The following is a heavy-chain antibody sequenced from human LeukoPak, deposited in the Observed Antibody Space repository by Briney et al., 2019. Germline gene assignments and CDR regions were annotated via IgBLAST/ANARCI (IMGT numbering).Heavy chain of an antibody. D-gene: IGHD3-22*01. J-gene: IGHJ4*02. Sequence: PGRSLRLSCAASGFAFSNYAMHWVRQAPGKGLEWVAVISYDGGTKYYADSVKGRFTISGDNSKNTLYLQMNSLRAEDTAVYYCAREQGYDSSVVDYWGQGTLVTVSS. CDR1: GFAFSNYA. CDR2: ISYDGGTK. CDR3: AREQGYDSSVVDY. V-gene: IGHV3-30*03.